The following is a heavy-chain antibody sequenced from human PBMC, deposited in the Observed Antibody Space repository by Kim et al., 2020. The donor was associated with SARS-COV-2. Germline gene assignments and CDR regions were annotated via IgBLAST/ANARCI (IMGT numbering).Heavy chain of an antibody. V-gene: IGHV4-39*01. CDR1: GGSISSSSYY. J-gene: IGHJ4*02. CDR3: ARHSRVGWFGEPFDY. Sequence: SETLSLTCTVSGGSISSSSYYWGWIRQPPGKGLEWIGSIYYSGSTYYNPSLKSRVTISVDTSKNQFSLKLSSVTAADTAVYYCARHSRVGWFGEPFDYWGQGTLVTVSS. CDR2: IYYSGST. D-gene: IGHD3-10*01.